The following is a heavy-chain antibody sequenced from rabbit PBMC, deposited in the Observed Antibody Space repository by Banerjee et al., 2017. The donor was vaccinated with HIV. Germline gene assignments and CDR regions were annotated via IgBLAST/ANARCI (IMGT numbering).Heavy chain of an antibody. D-gene: IGHD6-1*01. CDR2: IYAGSTDST. CDR3: ARGNAYAGAGYAL. CDR1: GIDFSSYG. J-gene: IGHJ4*01. Sequence: QEQLVESGGGLVTLGGSLKLSCKASGIDFSSYGISWVRQAPGKGLEWIAYIYAGSTDSTYYASWAKGRFTISKTSSTTVTLQMTSLTAADTATYFCARGNAYAGAGYALWGPGTLVTVS. V-gene: IGHV1S45*01.